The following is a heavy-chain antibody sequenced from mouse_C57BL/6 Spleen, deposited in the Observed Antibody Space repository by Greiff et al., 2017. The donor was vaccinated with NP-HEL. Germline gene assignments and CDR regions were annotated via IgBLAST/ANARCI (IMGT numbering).Heavy chain of an antibody. CDR1: GFTFSSYA. CDR2: ISSGGDYI. V-gene: IGHV5-9-1*02. J-gene: IGHJ4*01. CDR3: TREGVTTRRAMDY. D-gene: IGHD2-2*01. Sequence: EVQVVESGEGLVKPGGSLKLSCAASGFTFSSYAMSWVRQTPEKRLEWVAYISSGGDYIYYADTVKGRFTISRDNARNTLYLQMSSLKSEDTAMYYCTREGVTTRRAMDYWGQGTSVTVSS.